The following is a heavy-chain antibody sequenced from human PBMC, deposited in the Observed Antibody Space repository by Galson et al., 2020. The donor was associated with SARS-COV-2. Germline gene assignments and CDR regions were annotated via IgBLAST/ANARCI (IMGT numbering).Heavy chain of an antibody. J-gene: IGHJ6*02. Sequence: ETSETLSLTCTVSGGSISSGGYYWSWIRQHPGKGLEWIGYIYYSGSTYYNPSLKSRVTISVDTSKNQFSLKLSSVTAADTAVYYCARGRITMIVVVKKMDVWGQGTTVTVSS. CDR1: GGSISSGGYY. D-gene: IGHD3-22*01. CDR3: ARGRITMIVVVKKMDV. V-gene: IGHV4-31*03. CDR2: IYYSGST.